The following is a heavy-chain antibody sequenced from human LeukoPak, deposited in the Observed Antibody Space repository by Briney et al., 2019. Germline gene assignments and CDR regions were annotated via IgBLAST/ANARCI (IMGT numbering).Heavy chain of an antibody. V-gene: IGHV3-30*03. D-gene: IGHD6-19*01. J-gene: IGHJ4*02. CDR2: ISYDGSNK. CDR1: GFTFSSYD. CDR3: ATSPGIAVAGFQYYFDY. Sequence: PGRSLRLSCAASGFTFSSYDMHWVRQAPGKGLEWVAVISYDGSNKYYADSVKGRFTISRDNSKNTLYLQMNSLRAEDTAVYYCATSPGIAVAGFQYYFDYWGQGTLVTVSS.